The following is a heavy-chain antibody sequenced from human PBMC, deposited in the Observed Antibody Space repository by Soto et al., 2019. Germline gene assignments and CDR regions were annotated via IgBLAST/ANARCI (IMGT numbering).Heavy chain of an antibody. CDR2: FHYGGST. CDR1: GGSISSSSYY. V-gene: IGHV4-39*02. D-gene: IGHD3-10*01. Sequence: QLQLQESGPGLVKPSETLSLTCTVSGGSISSSSYYWGWIRQPPGKGLEGIGSFHYGGSTYYNPSLKSRVTISVDMSKTDFSPQLRSLTAAGTAVCNCSRSPGEWAPCDYWGQGTLVTVSS. CDR3: SRSPGEWAPCDY. J-gene: IGHJ4*02.